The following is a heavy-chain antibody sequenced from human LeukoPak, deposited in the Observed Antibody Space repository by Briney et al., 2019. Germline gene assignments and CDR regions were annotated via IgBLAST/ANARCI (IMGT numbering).Heavy chain of an antibody. CDR1: GGSFSGYS. Sequence: ASETLSLTCAVYGGSFSGYSWTWIRQPPGKGLEWIGQINHGGGTNYNPSLKSRVTISVDTSKNHFSLKLSSVTAADTAVYYCARGSGYDFGYYYYMDVWGKGTTVTVSS. V-gene: IGHV4-34*01. D-gene: IGHD5-12*01. CDR3: ARGSGYDFGYYYYMDV. J-gene: IGHJ6*03. CDR2: INHGGGT.